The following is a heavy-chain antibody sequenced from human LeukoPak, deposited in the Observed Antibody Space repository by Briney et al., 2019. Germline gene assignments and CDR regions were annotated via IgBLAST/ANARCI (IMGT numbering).Heavy chain of an antibody. CDR2: IRYDGGNQ. J-gene: IGHJ4*02. D-gene: IGHD6-13*01. CDR3: AKDLRSRIAAAGAPDY. CDR1: GVTFSSYG. Sequence: PGGSLRLSCAASGVTFSSYGMHWVCQTPGKGLECVAIIRYDGGNQYYTDSVKGRFTISRDNSKNTIYLQMNSLRAEDTAVYYCAKDLRSRIAAAGAPDYWGQGILVTVSS. V-gene: IGHV3-30*02.